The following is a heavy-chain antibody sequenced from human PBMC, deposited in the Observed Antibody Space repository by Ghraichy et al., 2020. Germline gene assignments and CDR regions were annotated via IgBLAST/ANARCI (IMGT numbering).Heavy chain of an antibody. CDR1: GGTFSSYA. V-gene: IGHV1-69*13. CDR3: AREGYYYDSSGYLRWFDI. Sequence: SVKVSCKASGGTFSSYAISWVRQAPGQGLEWMGGIIPIFGTANYAQKFQGRVTITADESTSTAYMELSSLRSEDTAVYYCAREGYYYDSSGYLRWFDIWGQGTMVTVSS. D-gene: IGHD3-22*01. J-gene: IGHJ3*02. CDR2: IIPIFGTA.